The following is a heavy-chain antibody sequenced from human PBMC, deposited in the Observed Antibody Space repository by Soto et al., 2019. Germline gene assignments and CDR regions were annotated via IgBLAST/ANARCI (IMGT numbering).Heavy chain of an antibody. J-gene: IGHJ4*02. CDR2: ISAYNGNT. V-gene: IGHV1-18*01. D-gene: IGHD3-9*01. Sequence: QVQLVQSGAEVKKPGASVKVSCKASGYTFTSYGISWVRQAPGQGLEWMGWISAYNGNTNYAQKLQGRVTMTTDTATSKAYVELSSLRSDDTAVYYCARDRRTFDILTGYYSFDYWGQGTLVTVSS. CDR3: ARDRRTFDILTGYYSFDY. CDR1: GYTFTSYG.